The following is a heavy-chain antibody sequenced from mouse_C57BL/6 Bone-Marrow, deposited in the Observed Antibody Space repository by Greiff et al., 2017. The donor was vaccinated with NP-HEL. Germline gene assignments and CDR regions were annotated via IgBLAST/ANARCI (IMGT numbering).Heavy chain of an antibody. D-gene: IGHD2-3*01. CDR2: IYPRSGNT. CDR3: ATFDGYYSFDY. J-gene: IGHJ2*01. V-gene: IGHV1-81*01. Sequence: VQLVESGAELARPGASVKLSCKASGYTFTSYGISWVKQRTGQGLEWIGEIYPRSGNTYYNEKFKGKATLTADKSSSTAYMELRSLTSEDSAVYFCATFDGYYSFDYWGQGTTLTVSS. CDR1: GYTFTSYG.